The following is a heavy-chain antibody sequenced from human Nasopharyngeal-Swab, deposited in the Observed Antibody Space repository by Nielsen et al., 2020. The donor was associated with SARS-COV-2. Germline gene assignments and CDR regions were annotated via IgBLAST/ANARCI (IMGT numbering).Heavy chain of an antibody. CDR3: VTTSGSYEEEGFVY. J-gene: IGHJ4*02. CDR1: GFTFTSSA. D-gene: IGHD1-26*01. Sequence: VKVSCKASGFTFTSSAMQWVRQARGQRLEWIGWIVVGSGNTNYAQKFQERVTITRDMSTSTAYMELSSLRSEDTAVYYCVTTSGSYEEEGFVYWGQGTLVTVSS. V-gene: IGHV1-58*02. CDR2: IVVGSGNT.